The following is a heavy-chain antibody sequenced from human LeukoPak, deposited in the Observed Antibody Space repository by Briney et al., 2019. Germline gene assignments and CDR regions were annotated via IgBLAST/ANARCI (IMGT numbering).Heavy chain of an antibody. V-gene: IGHV4-39*07. Sequence: SETLSLTCTVSGGSISSSSYYWGWIRQPPGKGLEWIGSIYYSGSTYYDPSLKSRVTISVDTSKNQFSLKLSSVTAADTAVYYCARVPIVVVPAASNYYYYYGMDVWGQGTTVTVSS. CDR2: IYYSGST. CDR3: ARVPIVVVPAASNYYYYYGMDV. J-gene: IGHJ6*02. D-gene: IGHD2-2*01. CDR1: GGSISSSSYY.